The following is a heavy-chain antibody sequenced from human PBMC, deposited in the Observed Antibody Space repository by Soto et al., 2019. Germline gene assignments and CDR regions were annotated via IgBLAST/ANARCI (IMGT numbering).Heavy chain of an antibody. J-gene: IGHJ4*02. CDR3: ARGMDTAKTGY. V-gene: IGHV4-34*01. CDR1: GESFSDYY. CDR2: IHPSGST. D-gene: IGHD5-18*01. Sequence: PSETLSLTCAVYGESFSDYYWSWIRQPPGKGLEWIGEIHPSGSTNYNPSLKSRVTISVDTSKNQFSLKLSSVTAADTAVYYCARGMDTAKTGYWGQGTLVTVSS.